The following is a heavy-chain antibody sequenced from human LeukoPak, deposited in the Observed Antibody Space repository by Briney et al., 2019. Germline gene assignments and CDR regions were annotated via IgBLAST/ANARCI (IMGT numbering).Heavy chain of an antibody. V-gene: IGHV3-7*01. CDR2: IKPDGSDE. Sequence: GGSLRLSCVASGFTFRNYWMTWVRQAPGKGLEWVANIKPDGSDENYVDSVKGRFTIFRDNAKNSLFLQMNSLRAEDTAVYYCAGPPQAGPFDSWGQGTLVTVSS. J-gene: IGHJ4*02. CDR1: GFTFRNYW. CDR3: AGPPQAGPFDS.